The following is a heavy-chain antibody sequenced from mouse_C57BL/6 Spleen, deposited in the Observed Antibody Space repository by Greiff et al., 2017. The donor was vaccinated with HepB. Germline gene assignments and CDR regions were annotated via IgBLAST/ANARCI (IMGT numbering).Heavy chain of an antibody. D-gene: IGHD2-3*01. CDR2: IHPNSGST. V-gene: IGHV1-64*01. Sequence: QVQLKQPGAELVKPGASVKLSCKASGYTFTSYWMHWVKQRPGQGLEWIGMIHPNSGSTNYNEKFKSKATLTVDKSSSTAYMQLSSLTSEDSAVYYCARSDGYSWYFDVWGTGTTVTVSS. CDR1: GYTFTSYW. CDR3: ARSDGYSWYFDV. J-gene: IGHJ1*03.